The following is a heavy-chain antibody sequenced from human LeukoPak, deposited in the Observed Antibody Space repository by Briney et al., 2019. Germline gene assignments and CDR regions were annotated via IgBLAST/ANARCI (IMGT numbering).Heavy chain of an antibody. V-gene: IGHV1-69*13. D-gene: IGHD5-18*01. J-gene: IGHJ4*02. CDR3: ARNPDEIQLWLLGY. CDR1: GGTFSSYA. CDR2: IIPIFGTA. Sequence: SVKVSCKASGGTFSSYAISWVRQAPGQGLEWMGGIIPIFGTANYAQKFQGRVTITADETTSTAYMELSSLRSEDTAVYYCARNPDEIQLWLLGYWGQGTLVTVSS.